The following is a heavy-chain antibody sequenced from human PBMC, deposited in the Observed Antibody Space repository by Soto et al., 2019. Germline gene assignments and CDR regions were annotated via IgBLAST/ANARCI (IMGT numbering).Heavy chain of an antibody. D-gene: IGHD2-2*01. CDR3: AREGYCSSTSCLDNFDY. Sequence: ASVKVSCKASGGSFSSYTISWGRQAPGQGLEWMGRIIPILGIANYAQKFQGRVTITADKSTSTAYMELSSLRSEDTAVYYCAREGYCSSTSCLDNFDYWGQGTLVTVSS. V-gene: IGHV1-69*04. CDR1: GGSFSSYT. J-gene: IGHJ4*02. CDR2: IIPILGIA.